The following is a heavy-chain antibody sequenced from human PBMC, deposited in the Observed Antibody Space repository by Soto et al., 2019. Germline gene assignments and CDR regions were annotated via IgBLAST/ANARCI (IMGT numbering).Heavy chain of an antibody. CDR3: AKDFIVVVVDPTTNSMDV. J-gene: IGHJ6*02. Sequence: QVQLVESGGGVVQPGRSLRLSGAASGVTFSSYGMHWVRQAPGTGLEWVAVISYEGSNKYYADSVKGRFTIARDNSKNTLYLQMNRLRAADTAVYYCAKDFIVVVVDPTTNSMDVWGQGTTVTVSS. D-gene: IGHD2-15*01. CDR1: GVTFSSYG. CDR2: ISYEGSNK. V-gene: IGHV3-30*18.